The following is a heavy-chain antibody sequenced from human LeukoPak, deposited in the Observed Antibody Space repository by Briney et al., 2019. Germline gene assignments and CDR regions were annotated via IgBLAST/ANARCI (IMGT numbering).Heavy chain of an antibody. Sequence: ASVKVSCKASGYTFTSYYMHWVRQAPGPGLEWMGIINPSGGSTSYAQKFQGRVTMTSDMSTSTVYMELSSLRSEDTAVYYCARAPDSSGFYKPWGQGTLVTVSS. J-gene: IGHJ5*02. V-gene: IGHV1-46*01. CDR2: INPSGGST. CDR3: ARAPDSSGFYKP. D-gene: IGHD3-22*01. CDR1: GYTFTSYY.